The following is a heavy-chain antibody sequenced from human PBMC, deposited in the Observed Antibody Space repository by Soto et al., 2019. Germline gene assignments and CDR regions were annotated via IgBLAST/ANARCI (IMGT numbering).Heavy chain of an antibody. Sequence: QLQLQESGSGLVRPSQTLSLTCAVSGGSISSGGYSWNWIRQPPGKGLEWIGYIYHSGSTLYKPSLKSRVTISVDKSKNQCSLKLRSVTAADTAVYYCARDQLEGNWFDPWGPGTLVTVSS. V-gene: IGHV4-30-2*01. CDR1: GGSISSGGYS. CDR2: IYHSGST. D-gene: IGHD1-1*01. J-gene: IGHJ5*02. CDR3: ARDQLEGNWFDP.